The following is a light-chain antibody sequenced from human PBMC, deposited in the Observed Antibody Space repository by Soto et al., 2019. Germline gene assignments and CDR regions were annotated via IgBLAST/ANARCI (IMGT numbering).Light chain of an antibody. V-gene: IGKV3-20*01. CDR1: QSVSNDF. J-gene: IGKJ1*01. Sequence: EIVLTQSRVILSLSPWERATLSCMTSQSVSNDFLAWYQQKPGQAPRLLIYGASTRATDVPDRFSGSGSGADFTLSISRLEPEDFAVYYCQQYGSSPPRTFGQGTKVDIK. CDR2: GAS. CDR3: QQYGSSPPRT.